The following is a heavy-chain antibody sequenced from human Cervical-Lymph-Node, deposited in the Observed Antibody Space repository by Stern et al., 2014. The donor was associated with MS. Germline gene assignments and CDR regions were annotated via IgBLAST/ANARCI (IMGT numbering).Heavy chain of an antibody. Sequence: QLQLQESGPGLVKPSETLSLTCTVSGDSISPYYWSWIRQPPGKGLEWIAYIYYSGSTNYNPSLKSRVIISVDISKNRVSLKLTSVTAADTAVYYCARGFGSYGMDVWGQGTTVTVS. CDR1: GDSISPYY. J-gene: IGHJ6*02. CDR2: IYYSGST. CDR3: ARGFGSYGMDV. D-gene: IGHD3-10*01. V-gene: IGHV4-59*01.